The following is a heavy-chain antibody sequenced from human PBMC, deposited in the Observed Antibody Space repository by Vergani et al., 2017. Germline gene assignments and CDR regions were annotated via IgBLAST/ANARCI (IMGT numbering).Heavy chain of an antibody. Sequence: QVQLVQSGAEVKKPGSSVKVSCKASGGTFSSYAISWVRQAPGQGLEWMGGIIPIFGTANYAQKFQGRVTITADESTSTAYMELSSLRSEDTAVYYCAGDGSGSYLDHDAFDIWGQGTMVTVSS. D-gene: IGHD1-26*01. J-gene: IGHJ3*02. CDR1: GGTFSSYA. CDR2: IIPIFGTA. V-gene: IGHV1-69*12. CDR3: AGDGSGSYLDHDAFDI.